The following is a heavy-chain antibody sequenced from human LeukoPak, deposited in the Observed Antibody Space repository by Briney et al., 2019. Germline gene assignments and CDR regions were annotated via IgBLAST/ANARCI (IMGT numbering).Heavy chain of an antibody. Sequence: SETLSLTCTVSGGSISSYYWSWIRQPPGKGLEWIGYIYYSGSTNYNPSLKSRVTISVDTSKNRFSLKLSSVTAADTAVYYCARGVTYYDILTGYYRDEDWFDPWGQGTLVTVSS. CDR3: ARGVTYYDILTGYYRDEDWFDP. CDR1: GGSISSYY. D-gene: IGHD3-9*01. J-gene: IGHJ5*02. V-gene: IGHV4-59*01. CDR2: IYYSGST.